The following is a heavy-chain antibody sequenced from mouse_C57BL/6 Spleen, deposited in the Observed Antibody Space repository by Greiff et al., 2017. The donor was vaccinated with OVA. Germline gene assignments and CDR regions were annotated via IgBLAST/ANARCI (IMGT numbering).Heavy chain of an antibody. J-gene: IGHJ4*01. CDR1: GYTFTSYW. CDR2: IYPGSGST. V-gene: IGHV1-55*01. CDR3: ARFPLWDGAMDY. D-gene: IGHD4-1*01. Sequence: VQLQQPGAELVKPGASVKMSCKASGYTFTSYWITWVKQRPGQGLEWIGDIYPGSGSTNYNEKFKSKATLTVDTSSSTAYIQLSSLTSEDSAVYYCARFPLWDGAMDYWGQGTSVTVSS.